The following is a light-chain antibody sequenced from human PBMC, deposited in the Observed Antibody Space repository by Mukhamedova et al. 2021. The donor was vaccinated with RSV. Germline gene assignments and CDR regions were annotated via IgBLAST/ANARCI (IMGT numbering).Light chain of an antibody. J-gene: IGKJ4*01. Sequence: IYAAFSLQSGVPSRFSGSGSGTEFTLTISSLQPEDFATYYCQQTNSFPFTFGGGTKVEIK. CDR3: QQTNSFPFT. V-gene: IGKV1-12*01. CDR2: AAF.